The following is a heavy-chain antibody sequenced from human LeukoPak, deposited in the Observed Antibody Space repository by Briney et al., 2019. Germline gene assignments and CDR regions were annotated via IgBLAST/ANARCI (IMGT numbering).Heavy chain of an antibody. J-gene: IGHJ4*02. CDR3: AKDFTPDGIWDIDY. V-gene: IGHV3-23*01. CDR2: IYGGGSGST. D-gene: IGHD1-14*01. CDR1: RFTFSKYT. Sequence: GGSLRLTCVASRFTFSKYTMSWVRQAPGKGLEWVSGIYGGGSGSTFYAESVKGRFTISRDNSKNTLYLQMNSLRDEDTAIYYCAKDFTPDGIWDIDYWGRGTLITVSS.